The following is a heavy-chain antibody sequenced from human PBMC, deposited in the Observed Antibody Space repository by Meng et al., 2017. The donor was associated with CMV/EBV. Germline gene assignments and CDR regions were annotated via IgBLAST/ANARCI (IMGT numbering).Heavy chain of an antibody. D-gene: IGHD6-13*01. J-gene: IGHJ5*02. Sequence: SVKVSCKASGGTFSSYAISWERQAPGQGLEWMGGIIPIFGTANYAQKFQGRVTITTDESTSTAYMELSSLRSEDTAVYYCARVGISSSWYEPGTGWFDPWGQGTLVTVSS. V-gene: IGHV1-69*05. CDR2: IIPIFGTA. CDR3: ARVGISSSWYEPGTGWFDP. CDR1: GGTFSSYA.